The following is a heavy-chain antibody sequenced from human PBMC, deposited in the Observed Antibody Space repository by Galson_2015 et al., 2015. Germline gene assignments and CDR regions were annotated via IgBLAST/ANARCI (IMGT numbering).Heavy chain of an antibody. D-gene: IGHD2-15*01. Sequence: SEPLSLTCGVSVGSIFDYYWSWIRQPPGRGLEWIAYIYYGGSTNYNPSLKSRVTISVDTSKTQFSLRLSSVTTADTAVYYCARGWSQDAFHVWGQGTMVTVSS. CDR2: IYYGGST. CDR1: VGSIFDYY. J-gene: IGHJ3*01. CDR3: ARGWSQDAFHV. V-gene: IGHV4-59*01.